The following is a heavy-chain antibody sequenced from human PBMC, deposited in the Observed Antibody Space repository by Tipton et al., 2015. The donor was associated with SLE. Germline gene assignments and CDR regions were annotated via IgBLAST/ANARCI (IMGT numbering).Heavy chain of an antibody. V-gene: IGHV4-34*01. CDR2: INHSGST. Sequence: TLSLTCAVYGGSFSGYYWSWFRQPPGKGLEWIGEINHSGSTNYNPSLKSRVTISVDTSKNQFSLKLSSVTAADTAVYYCARGGIAVAGLWFDPWGQGTLVTVSS. CDR1: GGSFSGYY. CDR3: ARGGIAVAGLWFDP. D-gene: IGHD6-19*01. J-gene: IGHJ5*02.